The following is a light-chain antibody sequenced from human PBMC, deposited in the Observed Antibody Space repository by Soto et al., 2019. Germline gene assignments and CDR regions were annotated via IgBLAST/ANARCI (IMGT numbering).Light chain of an antibody. V-gene: IGKV3-11*01. Sequence: ETVLTQSPATLSLSPGERATLSCRASQSVGSSLAWYQQRPGQPPRLLIYDASKREPGTPARFTGSGSGTDFTLTISSLEPDDFATYYCQQFKDYVWTFGQGTKV. CDR1: QSVGSS. J-gene: IGKJ1*01. CDR3: QQFKDYVWT. CDR2: DAS.